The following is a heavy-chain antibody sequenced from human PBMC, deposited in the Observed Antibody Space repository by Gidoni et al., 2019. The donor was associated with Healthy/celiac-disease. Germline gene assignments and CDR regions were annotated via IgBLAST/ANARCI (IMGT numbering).Heavy chain of an antibody. CDR3: ASPHVPGWFDP. D-gene: IGHD3-10*01. J-gene: IGHJ5*02. V-gene: IGHV4-39*01. CDR2: IHYSGTT. Sequence: QLQLQESGPGLVKPSETLSLPCTVPGGPISSSDFYWGWVRTPPGKRLEWIATIHYSGTTYYNPSLKSRVAISVDTSKNQYSLKLNSVTAADTAVYYCASPHVPGWFDPWGQGTLVTVSS. CDR1: GGPISSSDFY.